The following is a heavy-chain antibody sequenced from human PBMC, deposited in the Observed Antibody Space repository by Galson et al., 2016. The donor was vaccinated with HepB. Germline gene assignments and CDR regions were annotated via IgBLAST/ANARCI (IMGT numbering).Heavy chain of an antibody. V-gene: IGHV3-21*04. D-gene: IGHD3-16*01. CDR2: ISTRSSYI. J-gene: IGHJ4*02. CDR1: GFTFSISS. CDR3: GKHGGFDY. Sequence: SLRLSCAASGFTFSISSMNWVRQAPGKGLEWVSSISTRSSYIYYADSVKGRFTISRDNSKHTLYLYMNNLTAGDTAIYYCGKHGGFDYWGQGALVTVSS.